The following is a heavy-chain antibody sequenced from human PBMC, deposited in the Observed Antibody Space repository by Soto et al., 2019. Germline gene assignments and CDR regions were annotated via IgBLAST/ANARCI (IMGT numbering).Heavy chain of an antibody. Sequence: QVQLVQSGAEVKKPGSSVKVSCKASGGTFSSYAISWVRQAPGQGLEWMGGIIPIFGTANYAQKFQGRVTITADKSTSTAYMELSSLRSEDTAVYYCARSYSSSWLRRRENYYGMDVWGQGTTVTVSS. CDR3: ARSYSSSWLRRRENYYGMDV. CDR1: GGTFSSYA. J-gene: IGHJ6*02. V-gene: IGHV1-69*06. D-gene: IGHD6-13*01. CDR2: IIPIFGTA.